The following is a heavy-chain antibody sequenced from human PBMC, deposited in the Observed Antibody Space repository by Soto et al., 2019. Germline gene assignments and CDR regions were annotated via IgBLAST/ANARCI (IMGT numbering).Heavy chain of an antibody. D-gene: IGHD3-10*01. J-gene: IGHJ6*02. CDR1: GLTVSHNY. CDR3: VRPRPSGENYGMDV. V-gene: IGHV3-53*01. CDR2: LYAEGTT. Sequence: EVQLVESGGGLIQPGGSLRLSCVASGLTVSHNYMAWVRQAPEMGLEWVSILYAEGTTNYADSVKGRFTTSRDSSKNTLFLQMDSLRAEDTAVYYCVRPRPSGENYGMDVWGQGTTVTVSS.